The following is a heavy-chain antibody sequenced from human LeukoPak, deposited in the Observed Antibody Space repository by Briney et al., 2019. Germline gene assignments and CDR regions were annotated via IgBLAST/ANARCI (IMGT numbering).Heavy chain of an antibody. J-gene: IGHJ6*04. Sequence: GGSLRLSCAASGFTFSSYWMGWVRQAPGKRLEWVANIKQDGSEKYYVDSVKGRFTISRDNAKNSLYLQMNSLRAEDTAVYYCAELGITMIGGVWGKGTTVTISS. CDR3: AELGITMIGGV. D-gene: IGHD3-10*02. CDR2: IKQDGSEK. CDR1: GFTFSSYW. V-gene: IGHV3-7*01.